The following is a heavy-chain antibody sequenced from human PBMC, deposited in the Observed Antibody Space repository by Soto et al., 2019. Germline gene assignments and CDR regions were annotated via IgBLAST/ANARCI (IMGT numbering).Heavy chain of an antibody. Sequence: ASVKVSCKASGYTFTSYGISWVRQAPGQGLEWMGWISAYNGNTNYAQKLQDRVTMTTDTSTSTAYMELRSLRSDDTAVYYCARGRVPVAVFRAEYFQHWGQGTLVTVSS. V-gene: IGHV1-18*04. J-gene: IGHJ1*01. CDR1: GYTFTSYG. D-gene: IGHD3-10*01. CDR3: ARGRVPVAVFRAEYFQH. CDR2: ISAYNGNT.